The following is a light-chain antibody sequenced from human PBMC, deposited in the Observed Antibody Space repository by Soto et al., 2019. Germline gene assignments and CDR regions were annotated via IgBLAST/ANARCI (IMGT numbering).Light chain of an antibody. CDR1: QSISNW. Sequence: DIQMTQSPSTLSASVGDRVTITCRASQSISNWLAWFQEKPGKAPKLLIYKASTLESGVPSRFSSSGSGTEFTLSISSLQPDYFATYSCQQYDSFPRTFGQGTKVEIK. V-gene: IGKV1-5*03. J-gene: IGKJ1*01. CDR3: QQYDSFPRT. CDR2: KAS.